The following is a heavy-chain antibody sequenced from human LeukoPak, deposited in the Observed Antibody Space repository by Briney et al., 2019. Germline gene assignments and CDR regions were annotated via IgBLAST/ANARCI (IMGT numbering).Heavy chain of an antibody. J-gene: IGHJ3*02. CDR2: ISGNGDRT. D-gene: IGHD3-10*01. CDR3: ARGGIKGPHDAFDI. Sequence: GGSLRLSCAASGFTFSSYGMNWVRQAPGKGLQYVSAISGNGDRTWYANSVNGRFSISRDNSKNTLYLQMGSLRAEDMAVYYCARGGIKGPHDAFDIWGQGTMVTVSS. V-gene: IGHV3-64*01. CDR1: GFTFSSYG.